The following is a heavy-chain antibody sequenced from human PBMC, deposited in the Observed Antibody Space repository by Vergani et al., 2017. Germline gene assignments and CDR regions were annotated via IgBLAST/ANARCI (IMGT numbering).Heavy chain of an antibody. CDR2: IKSKTDGGTT. J-gene: IGHJ4*02. Sequence: VQLVESGGGVVQPGRSLRLSCAASGFTFSNAWMSWVRQAPGKGLEWVGRIKSKTDGGTTDYAAPVKGRFTISRDDSKNTLYLQMNSLKTEDTAVYYCTYSGSYFGIDYWGQGTLVTVSS. CDR1: GFTFSNAW. V-gene: IGHV3-15*01. D-gene: IGHD1-26*01. CDR3: TYSGSYFGIDY.